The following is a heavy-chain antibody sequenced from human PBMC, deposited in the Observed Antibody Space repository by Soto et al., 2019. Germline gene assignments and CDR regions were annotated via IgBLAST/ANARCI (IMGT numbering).Heavy chain of an antibody. V-gene: IGHV3-15*01. Sequence: GGSLRLSCAASGITFTNVWMTWVRQAPGKGLEWVGRMKRKTDGGTTGYTAPVKGRVTISRDDSKNTLYLQMHSLKNEATAVYFCTTYSSGWYWGQGNLVTVSS. CDR1: GITFTNVW. J-gene: IGHJ4*02. CDR3: TTYSSGWY. D-gene: IGHD6-19*01. CDR2: MKRKTDGGTT.